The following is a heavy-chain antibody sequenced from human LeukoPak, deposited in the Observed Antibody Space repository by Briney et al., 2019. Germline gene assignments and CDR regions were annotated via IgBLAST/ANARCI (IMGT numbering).Heavy chain of an antibody. J-gene: IGHJ4*02. CDR3: ARLGLHSSSWPYFDY. V-gene: IGHV5-51*01. CDR2: IYPGDSDT. Sequence: KHGESLKISCQGSGYRFTSYWIGWVRQLPGKGLEWMGIIYPGDSDTRYSPSFQGQVTISADKSISTAYLQWSSLKASDTAMYYCARLGLHSSSWPYFDYWGQGTLVTVSS. D-gene: IGHD6-13*01. CDR1: GYRFTSYW.